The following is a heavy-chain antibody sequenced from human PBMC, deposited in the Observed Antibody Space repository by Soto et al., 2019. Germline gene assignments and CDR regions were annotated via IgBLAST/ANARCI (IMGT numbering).Heavy chain of an antibody. D-gene: IGHD3-16*01. CDR3: ATLGEVPGVARFQNGLDV. J-gene: IGHJ6*02. CDR1: GYTFTTYW. V-gene: IGHV5-51*01. CDR2: IFPGDSDT. Sequence: PGESLKISCKGSGYTFTTYWIGWVRQMPGKGLDWMGIIFPGDSDTRHNPSFQGQVTISVDKSISTAYLQWSSLKASDTAIYYCATLGEVPGVARFQNGLDVWGQGTTVTVSS.